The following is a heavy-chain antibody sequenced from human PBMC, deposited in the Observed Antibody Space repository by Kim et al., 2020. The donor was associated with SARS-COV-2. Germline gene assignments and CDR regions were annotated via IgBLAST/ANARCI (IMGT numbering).Heavy chain of an antibody. Sequence: SETLSLTCAVYGGSFSGYYWSWIRQPPGKGLEWIGEINHSGSTNYNPSLKSRVTISVDTSKNQFSLKLSSVTAADTAVYYCARGREVGYYDILTGYYLRQYGMDVWGQGTTVTVSS. CDR1: GGSFSGYY. CDR3: ARGREVGYYDILTGYYLRQYGMDV. V-gene: IGHV4-34*01. D-gene: IGHD3-9*01. J-gene: IGHJ6*02. CDR2: INHSGST.